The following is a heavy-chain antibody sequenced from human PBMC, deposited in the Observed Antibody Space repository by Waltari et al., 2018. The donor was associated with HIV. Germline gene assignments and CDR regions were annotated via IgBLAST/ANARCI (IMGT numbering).Heavy chain of an antibody. J-gene: IGHJ4*02. CDR2: IRYDGTNK. V-gene: IGHV3-30*02. Sequence: QVQLLESGGGVVQPGGSLRLSCTASGFTFSNFGMYWVRQAPGKGLQWVAFIRYDGTNKYYADSVKGRFIISRDNSKNTLSLQMHSLRAEDTAVYYCAKAPHHYDSSGPVYWGQGTLVTVSS. CDR1: GFTFSNFG. CDR3: AKAPHHYDSSGPVY. D-gene: IGHD3-22*01.